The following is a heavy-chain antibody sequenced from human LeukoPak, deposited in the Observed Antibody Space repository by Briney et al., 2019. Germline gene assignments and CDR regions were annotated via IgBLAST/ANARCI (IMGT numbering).Heavy chain of an antibody. J-gene: IGHJ6*03. CDR2: ITSAGSYT. V-gene: IGHV3-21*01. CDR3: ATSGGFVLPNAITGNWYMDV. Sequence: GRSLRLSCGASGFTFSDYSMNWVRQAPGKGLAWVASITSAGSYTYYAGSVKGRFTIPRDNAQNSLFLQMNSLRAEDTAVYFCATSGGFVLPNAITGNWYMDVWGRGTSVTVSS. CDR1: GFTFSDYS. D-gene: IGHD2-2*01.